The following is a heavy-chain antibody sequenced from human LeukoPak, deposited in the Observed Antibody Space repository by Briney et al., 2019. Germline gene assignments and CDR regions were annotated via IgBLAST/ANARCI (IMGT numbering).Heavy chain of an antibody. J-gene: IGHJ4*02. V-gene: IGHV1-69*04. Sequence: ASVKVSCKASGGTFSSYAISWVRQAPGQGLEWMGRIIPILGIANYAQKFQGRVTITADKSTSTAYMELSSLRSEDTAVYYCARGSGPAAPVDYWGQGTLVTVSS. CDR1: GGTFSSYA. CDR3: ARGSGPAAPVDY. D-gene: IGHD2-2*01. CDR2: IIPILGIA.